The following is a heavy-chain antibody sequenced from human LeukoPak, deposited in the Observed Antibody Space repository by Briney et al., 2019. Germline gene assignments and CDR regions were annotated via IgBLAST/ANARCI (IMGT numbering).Heavy chain of an antibody. D-gene: IGHD1-1*01. CDR1: GFTFSAYA. V-gene: IGHV3-64D*09. J-gene: IGHJ4*02. CDR2: ISNNGGSS. Sequence: GGSLRLSCSASGFTFSAYAMYWVRQAPGKGLEYVSGISNNGGSSFYADSVKGRFTISRDDSKNTLYLQMSSLRAEDTAVYYCVKITSVTGGDCWGQGTRLTVSS. CDR3: VKITSVTGGDC.